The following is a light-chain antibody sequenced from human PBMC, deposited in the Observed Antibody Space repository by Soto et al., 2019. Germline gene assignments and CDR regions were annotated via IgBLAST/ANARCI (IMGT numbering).Light chain of an antibody. CDR3: QQYDQWPIT. J-gene: IGKJ5*01. Sequence: VITQAPASPTRSPAEGPTLSSWAMQPVSDKLAWYQQKPGQAPRLLIYGASARALGIPDRFSGSGSGTEFSFTVTSLQSEDFAVYYCQQYDQWPITFGQGTRLEIK. CDR2: GAS. CDR1: QPVSDK. V-gene: IGKV3-15*01.